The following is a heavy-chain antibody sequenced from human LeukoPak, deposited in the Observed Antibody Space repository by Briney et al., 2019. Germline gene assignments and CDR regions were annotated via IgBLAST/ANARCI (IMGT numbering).Heavy chain of an antibody. D-gene: IGHD3-10*01. CDR3: ARTRYYYNSRSYGAPYYFDY. CDR1: GYSISSGYY. V-gene: IGHV4-38-2*02. CDR2: IYYSGST. J-gene: IGHJ4*02. Sequence: SETLSLTCTVSGYSISSGYYCGCIRQPPGKGLEWIGSIYYSGSTYYNPSLKSRVTISEDTSQNQFSLKLSSVTAADTAVYYCARTRYYYNSRSYGAPYYFDYWGQGTLVTVSS.